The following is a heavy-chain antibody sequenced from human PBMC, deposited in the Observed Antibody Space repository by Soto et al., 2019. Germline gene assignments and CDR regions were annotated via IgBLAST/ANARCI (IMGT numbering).Heavy chain of an antibody. CDR1: GCTLTNYW. Sequence: GESLKISCKGCGCTLTNYWIGWVRQMPGKGLEWMGIIYSGDSDTRYSPSFQGQVTMSVDKSISTAYLQWSSLKASDTAMYYCARFKEQQVVPYYFDCWGQGTLVTAPQ. V-gene: IGHV5-51*01. CDR2: IYSGDSDT. CDR3: ARFKEQQVVPYYFDC. J-gene: IGHJ4*02. D-gene: IGHD6-13*01.